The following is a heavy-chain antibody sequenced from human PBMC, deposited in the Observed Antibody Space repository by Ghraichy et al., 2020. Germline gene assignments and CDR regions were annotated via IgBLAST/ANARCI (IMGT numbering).Heavy chain of an antibody. CDR2: INDRDRST. D-gene: IGHD2-15*01. J-gene: IGHJ4*02. V-gene: IGHV3-23*01. Sequence: GESLNISCAASGFTFSTYAMSWVRQAPGSGLEWVSAINDRDRSTFYADSVKGRFTISRDNSQNTVYLQMNSLRAEDTAVYFCATICRGGSCYFDFWGQGTLVTVSS. CDR3: ATICRGGSCYFDF. CDR1: GFTFSTYA.